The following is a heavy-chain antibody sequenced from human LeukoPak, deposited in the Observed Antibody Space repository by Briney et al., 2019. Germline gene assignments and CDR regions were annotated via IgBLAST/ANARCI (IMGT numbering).Heavy chain of an antibody. V-gene: IGHV4-30-4*01. CDR3: ARHYHDSSDYYPYYFNH. D-gene: IGHD3-22*01. CDR1: GGSISSGDCY. CDR2: ISHSGST. J-gene: IGHJ4*02. Sequence: NPSETLSLTCTVSGGSISSGDCYWSWIRQPPGKGLEWIGYISHSGSTYYNPSLKSRVTISVDTSKNQFSLRLSSVTAADTAVYHCARHYHDSSDYYPYYFNHWGQGTLVTVSS.